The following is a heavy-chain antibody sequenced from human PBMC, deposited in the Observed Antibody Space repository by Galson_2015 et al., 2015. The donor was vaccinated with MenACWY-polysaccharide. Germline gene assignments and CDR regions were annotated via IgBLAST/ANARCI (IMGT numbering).Heavy chain of an antibody. J-gene: IGHJ4*02. CDR1: GYTFTGNF. V-gene: IGHV1-2*02. D-gene: IGHD6-19*01. CDR2: INPNGGGT. CDR3: TRGGGRYYVDY. Sequence: SVKVSCKASGYTFTGNFIHWVRQAPGQGLEWMGWINPNGGGTNYEQKCQARVTMTRDTSINTAYMELSRLSSDDTAVYYCTRGGGRYYVDYWGQGTLVTVSS.